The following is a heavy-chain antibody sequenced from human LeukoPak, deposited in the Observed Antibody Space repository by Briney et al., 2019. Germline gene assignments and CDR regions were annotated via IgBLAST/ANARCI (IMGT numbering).Heavy chain of an antibody. D-gene: IGHD2-2*01. CDR3: ARSPVEVDGFDI. Sequence: GGSLRLSCAASGFTFSSYWMYWVRQAPGKGLVWVSRINSDGSSTSYADSVKGRCSISRDNAKNTLYLQMNSLRAEGTAVYYCARSPVEVDGFDIWGQGTMVTVSS. J-gene: IGHJ3*02. CDR2: INSDGSST. V-gene: IGHV3-74*01. CDR1: GFTFSSYW.